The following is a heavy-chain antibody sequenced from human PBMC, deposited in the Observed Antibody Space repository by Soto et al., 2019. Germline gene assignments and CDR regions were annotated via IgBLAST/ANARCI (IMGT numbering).Heavy chain of an antibody. CDR2: ISGSGGST. CDR3: ARDRAGYCSGGSCYRGFDY. V-gene: IGHV3-23*01. D-gene: IGHD2-15*01. J-gene: IGHJ4*02. CDR1: GFTFSSYA. Sequence: QPGGSLRLSCAASGFTFSSYAMSWVRQAPGKGLEWVSAISGSGGSTYYADSVKGRFTISRDNSKNTLYLQMNSLRAEDTAVYYCARDRAGYCSGGSCYRGFDYWGQGTLVTVSS.